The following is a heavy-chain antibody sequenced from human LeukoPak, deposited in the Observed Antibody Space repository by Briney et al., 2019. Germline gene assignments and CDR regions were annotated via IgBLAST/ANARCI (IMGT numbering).Heavy chain of an antibody. D-gene: IGHD6-6*01. J-gene: IGHJ5*02. CDR2: ISPDGSNT. CDR3: ARDIGLRKAAPPGWFDP. V-gene: IGHV3-74*01. Sequence: GGSLRLSCAASGFSFSTYWTHWVRQAPGRGLVWVSRISPDGSNTIYADSVKGRFTISSDNAKNTLYLQMNSLRVEDTAVYYCARDIGLRKAAPPGWFDPWGQGALVTVSS. CDR1: GFSFSTYW.